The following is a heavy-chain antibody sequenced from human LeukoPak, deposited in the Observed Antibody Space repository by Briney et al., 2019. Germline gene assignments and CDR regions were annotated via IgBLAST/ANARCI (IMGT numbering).Heavy chain of an antibody. D-gene: IGHD6-13*01. CDR1: GFTLSYYW. Sequence: PGGSLRLSXAASGFTLSYYWMHWVRQGPGKGLVWVSTINGDGSSTNYADSVKGRFTISRDNAKNTLYLEMNSLRVEGTAVYYCARDSSWYPPYFDYWGQGTLVTVSS. CDR3: ARDSSWYPPYFDY. CDR2: INGDGSST. V-gene: IGHV3-74*01. J-gene: IGHJ4*02.